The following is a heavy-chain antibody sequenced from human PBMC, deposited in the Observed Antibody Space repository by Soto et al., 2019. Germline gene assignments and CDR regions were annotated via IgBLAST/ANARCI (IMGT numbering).Heavy chain of an antibody. Sequence: EVQLLESGGGLVQPGESLRLSCAASGFMFSNYAMSWVRQAPGKGLEWVSGITSSSGGTHYADSVKGRFTISRDNSKNTLYLQMNSLRVENTSVYYCAKDRCNGGNCYSNFDYWGQRTLVTVSS. V-gene: IGHV3-23*01. D-gene: IGHD2-15*01. CDR2: ITSSSGGT. J-gene: IGHJ4*02. CDR3: AKDRCNGGNCYSNFDY. CDR1: GFMFSNYA.